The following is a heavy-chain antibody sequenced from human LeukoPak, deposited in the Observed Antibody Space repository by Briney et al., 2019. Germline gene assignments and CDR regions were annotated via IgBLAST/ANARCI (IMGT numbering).Heavy chain of an antibody. V-gene: IGHV1-69*13. CDR3: ARGAGYTAMADY. J-gene: IGHJ4*02. D-gene: IGHD5-18*01. Sequence: SVTVSCTASGGTFSSYAISWVRQAPGQGLEWMGGIIPIFGTANYAQKFQGRVTITADEFTSTAYMELSSLRSEDTAVYYCARGAGYTAMADYWGQGTLVTVSS. CDR2: IIPIFGTA. CDR1: GGTFSSYA.